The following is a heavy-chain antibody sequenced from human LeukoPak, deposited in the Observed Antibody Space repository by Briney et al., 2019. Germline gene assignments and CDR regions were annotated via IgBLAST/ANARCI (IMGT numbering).Heavy chain of an antibody. Sequence: EASVKVSCKASGYTFTSYGISWVRQAPGQGLEWMGWISAYNGNTNYAQQLQGRVTMTTDTSTSTAYMELRSLRSDDTAVYYCVRVVVVAVANWFDPWGQGTLVTVSS. J-gene: IGHJ5*02. CDR1: GYTFTSYG. V-gene: IGHV1-18*01. D-gene: IGHD2-15*01. CDR3: VRVVVVAVANWFDP. CDR2: ISAYNGNT.